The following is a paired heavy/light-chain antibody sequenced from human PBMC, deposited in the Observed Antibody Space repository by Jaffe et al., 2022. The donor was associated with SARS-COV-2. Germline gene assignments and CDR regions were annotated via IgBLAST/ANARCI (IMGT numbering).Light chain of an antibody. V-gene: IGLV10-54*01. CDR3: SAWDSSLNAWI. CDR2: RNN. CDR1: NNNVGNQG. J-gene: IGLJ2*01. Sequence: QAGLTQPPSVSKGLKQTATLTCTGNNNNVGNQGAAWLQQHQGHPPKPLSYRNNSRPSGISERFSASRSGNTASLTITGLQPEDEADYYCSAWDSSLNAWIFGGGTTLTVL.
Heavy chain of an antibody. CDR3: ARHDYGSETSAFDI. CDR2: IYPGDSHT. V-gene: IGHV5-51*01. J-gene: IGHJ3*02. CDR1: GYSFTNFW. D-gene: IGHD3-10*01. Sequence: EVQLVQSEAEVKKPGESLKISCKTSGYSFTNFWINWVRQMPGKGLEWMGIIYPGDSHTRYSPSFQGQVTISADKSISTAYLQWNSLQASDTAMYYCARHDYGSETSAFDIWGQGTMVTVSS.